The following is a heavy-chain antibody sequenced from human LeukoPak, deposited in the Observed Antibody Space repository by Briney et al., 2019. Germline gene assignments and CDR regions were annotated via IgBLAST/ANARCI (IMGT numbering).Heavy chain of an antibody. D-gene: IGHD2-15*01. J-gene: IGHJ4*02. Sequence: GGSLTLSCATSGVTFSSCAMTWVRQAPGKGLEWVSGISGDGGSTYYADSVKGRFTISRDNSKSTLYLQMGSLRAEDTALFYCAKGSRHQLLLNVDYWGQGTLVTVSS. CDR3: AKGSRHQLLLNVDY. CDR2: ISGDGGST. CDR1: GVTFSSCA. V-gene: IGHV3-23*01.